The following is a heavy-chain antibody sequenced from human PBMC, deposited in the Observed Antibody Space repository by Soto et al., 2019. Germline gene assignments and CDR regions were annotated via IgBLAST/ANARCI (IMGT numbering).Heavy chain of an antibody. Sequence: PVGSLRLSCAASGFILSDHYIDWVRQAPGKGLEWVGRTRNKANSYTTEYAASVEGRFTISRDDSKNSLYLQMNSLRVEDTAVYYCTKGYSGSQGDAFDIWGQGTMVTVSS. CDR2: TRNKANSYTT. V-gene: IGHV3-72*01. J-gene: IGHJ3*02. D-gene: IGHD1-26*01. CDR1: GFILSDHY. CDR3: TKGYSGSQGDAFDI.